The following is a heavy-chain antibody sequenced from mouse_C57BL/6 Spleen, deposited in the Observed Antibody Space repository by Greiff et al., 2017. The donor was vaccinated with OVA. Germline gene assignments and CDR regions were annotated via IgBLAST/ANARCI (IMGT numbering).Heavy chain of an antibody. J-gene: IGHJ2*01. CDR1: GYAFTTYL. V-gene: IGHV1-54*01. Sequence: QVQLQQSGAELVRPGTSVKVSCKASGYAFTTYLIVWVKQRPGQGLEWIGVINPGSGGTNYNEKFKGKATLTADKSSSTAYMELRSLTSEDSAVYFCARGGYDEGFDYWGQGTTLTVST. CDR2: INPGSGGT. CDR3: ARGGYDEGFDY. D-gene: IGHD2-2*01.